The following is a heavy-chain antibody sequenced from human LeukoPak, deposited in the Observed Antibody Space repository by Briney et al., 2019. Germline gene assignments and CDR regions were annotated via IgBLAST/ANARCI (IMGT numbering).Heavy chain of an antibody. CDR3: ATRGAITGTPMGSENDY. Sequence: PGGSLRLSCAASGFTLSSYGMHWVRQAPGKGLEWVAVISYDGSNKYYADSVKGRFTISRDNSKNTLYLQMNSLRAEDTAVYYCATRGAITGTPMGSENDYWGQGTLVTVSS. CDR1: GFTLSSYG. V-gene: IGHV3-30*03. D-gene: IGHD1-20*01. J-gene: IGHJ4*02. CDR2: ISYDGSNK.